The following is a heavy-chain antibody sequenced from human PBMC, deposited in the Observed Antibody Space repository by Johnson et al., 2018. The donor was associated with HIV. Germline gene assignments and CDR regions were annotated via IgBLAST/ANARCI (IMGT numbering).Heavy chain of an antibody. CDR3: ARGKGAAAGLDTFDI. Sequence: VQLVESGGGVVRRGGSLRLSCVASGFTFDDYGMSWVRQAPGKGLERVSSIYWNGGRTDHADSIKGRFTISRDNARKSLYLQMRRLRAEDTALYYRARGKGAAAGLDTFDIWGQGTMVSVSS. J-gene: IGHJ3*02. D-gene: IGHD6-13*01. CDR1: GFTFDDYG. CDR2: IYWNGGRT. V-gene: IGHV3-20*04.